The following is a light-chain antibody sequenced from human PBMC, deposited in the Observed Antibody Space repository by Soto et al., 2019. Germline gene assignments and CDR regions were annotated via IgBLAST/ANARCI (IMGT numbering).Light chain of an antibody. Sequence: EIVLTQSPGTLSLSPGESATLSCRASQSVTSSYLAWYQQKPGQAPRLLIHGASSRASGIPDRFRGSGSGTDFTLTISRLEPEDFAVYHCQQYGSSPPSIFGQGTRLEIK. CDR3: QQYGSSPPSI. J-gene: IGKJ5*01. CDR1: QSVTSSY. V-gene: IGKV3-20*01. CDR2: GAS.